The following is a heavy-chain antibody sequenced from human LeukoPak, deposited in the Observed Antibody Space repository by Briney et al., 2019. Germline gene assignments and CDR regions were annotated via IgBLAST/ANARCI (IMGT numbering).Heavy chain of an antibody. J-gene: IGHJ4*02. V-gene: IGHV4-34*01. D-gene: IGHD3-22*01. CDR2: INHSGST. CDR1: GGSFSGYY. CDR3: ARGDYDSSGYPHLFDY. Sequence: SETLSLTCAVYGGSFSGYYWSWIRQPPGKGVEWVGEINHSGSTNYNPSLNSPVTISVDTSKNQFSLKLSSVTAADTAVYYCARGDYDSSGYPHLFDYWGQGTLVTVSS.